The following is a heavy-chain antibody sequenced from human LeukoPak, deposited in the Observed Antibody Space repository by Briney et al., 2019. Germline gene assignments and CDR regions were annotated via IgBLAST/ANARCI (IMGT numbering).Heavy chain of an antibody. D-gene: IGHD5-18*01. CDR3: TRDAGARLKYSFGYGDY. CDR1: GFTFHNYE. CDR2: ISSSGATI. Sequence: GGSLRLSCVASGFTFHNYEMNWVRQAPGKGLEWVSYISSSGATIYYADAVKGRFTISRDNAKSSLYLQMNSLRAEDTAVYYCTRDAGARLKYSFGYGDYWGQGALVTVSS. V-gene: IGHV3-48*03. J-gene: IGHJ4*02.